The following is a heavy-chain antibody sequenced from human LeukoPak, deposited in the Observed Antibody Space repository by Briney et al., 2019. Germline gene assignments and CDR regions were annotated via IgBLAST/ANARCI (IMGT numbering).Heavy chain of an antibody. Sequence: ASVKVSCKASGYTFDVYYIHWVRRAPGQGLEWLGWSNPDKGATKTAQKFRDRVIMTTDKSLATAYMEVTNLTSDDTAVYTRSSWDCSSGSCYTNMNFDHWGQGSLVTVSS. CDR1: GYTFDVYY. CDR2: SNPDKGAT. D-gene: IGHD2-15*01. CDR3: SSWDCSSGSCYTNMNFDH. V-gene: IGHV1-2*02. J-gene: IGHJ4*02.